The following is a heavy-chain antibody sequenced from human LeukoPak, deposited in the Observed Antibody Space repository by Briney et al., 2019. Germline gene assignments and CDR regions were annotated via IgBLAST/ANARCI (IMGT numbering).Heavy chain of an antibody. CDR2: INPNSGGT. J-gene: IGHJ4*02. CDR3: ARDRYCSSTSCPRGGLDY. D-gene: IGHD2-2*01. CDR1: GYTFTGYY. Sequence: ASVKVSCKASGYTFTGYYMHWVRQAPGQGLEWMGWINPNSGGTNYAQKFQGRVTMTRDTSISTAYMELSRLRSDDTAVYYCARDRYCSSTSCPRGGLDYWGQGTLVTASS. V-gene: IGHV1-2*02.